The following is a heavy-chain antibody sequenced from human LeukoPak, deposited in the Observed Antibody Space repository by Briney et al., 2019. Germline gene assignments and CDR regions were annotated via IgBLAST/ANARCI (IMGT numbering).Heavy chain of an antibody. J-gene: IGHJ6*02. D-gene: IGHD4-23*01. CDR3: ARATPVAQGGMDV. CDR1: GFTFSSYS. CDR2: ISSSSSYI. Sequence: GGSLRLSCAASGFTFSSYSMNWVRQAPGKGLEWVSSISSSSSYIYYADSVKGRFTISRDNAKNLLYLQMNSLRAEDTAVYYCARATPVAQGGMDVWGQGTTVTVSS. V-gene: IGHV3-21*01.